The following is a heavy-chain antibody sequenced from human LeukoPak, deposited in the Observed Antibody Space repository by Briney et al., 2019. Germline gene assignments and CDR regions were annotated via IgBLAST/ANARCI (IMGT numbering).Heavy chain of an antibody. V-gene: IGHV3-74*01. D-gene: IGHD3-10*01. J-gene: IGHJ1*01. Sequence: PGGSLRLSCAASGFTFSGAWMHWVRQAPGKGLVWVSRINNDGSTTRYADSVKGRFTISRDNAKNTLYLQMNSLRAEDTAVYFCARVSGPGMNEYFRLWGRGTLVTVSS. CDR1: GFTFSGAW. CDR2: INNDGSTT. CDR3: ARVSGPGMNEYFRL.